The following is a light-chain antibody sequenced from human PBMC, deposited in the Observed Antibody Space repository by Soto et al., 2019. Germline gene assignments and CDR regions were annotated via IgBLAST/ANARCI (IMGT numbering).Light chain of an antibody. Sequence: ETLMTQSPATLSVSPGERVTLSCRASQSVSLNLAWYQQKPGQAPRLLIYGASTRVIGIPDRFTGSGSGKKFTLSITNLQSEDFALYYCQQYNDWPPITFGQGTRLEIK. V-gene: IGKV3-15*01. CDR2: GAS. CDR3: QQYNDWPPIT. J-gene: IGKJ5*01. CDR1: QSVSLN.